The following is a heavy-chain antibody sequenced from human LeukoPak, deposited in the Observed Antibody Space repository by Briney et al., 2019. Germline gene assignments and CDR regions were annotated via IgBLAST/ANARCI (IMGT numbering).Heavy chain of an antibody. Sequence: SETLSLTCTVSSGSISSITYYWGWIRQPPGKGLEWIGSTYYSGSTYSSLKSRVTISVDTSKNQFSPKLSSVTAADTAVYYCARLVFGMDYFDYWGQGTLVTVSS. CDR3: ARLVFGMDYFDY. D-gene: IGHD3-3*01. J-gene: IGHJ4*02. CDR1: SGSISSITYY. V-gene: IGHV4-39*01. CDR2: TYYSGST.